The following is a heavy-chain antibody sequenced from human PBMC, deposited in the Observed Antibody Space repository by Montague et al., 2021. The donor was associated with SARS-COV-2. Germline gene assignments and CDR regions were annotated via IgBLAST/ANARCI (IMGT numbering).Heavy chain of an antibody. J-gene: IGHJ4*02. CDR1: GGSISSDY. D-gene: IGHD3-16*01. CDR2: VYYRGNT. CDR3: ARHYDHSSRVDS. Sequence: SETLSLTCTVSGGSISSDYWTWIRQPPGKGLEWIGFVYYRGNTYXXPSLGGRVTISVDTSSNHFSLTLSSVTAADTAIYYCARHYDHSSRVDSWGQGTLVTVSS. V-gene: IGHV4-59*08.